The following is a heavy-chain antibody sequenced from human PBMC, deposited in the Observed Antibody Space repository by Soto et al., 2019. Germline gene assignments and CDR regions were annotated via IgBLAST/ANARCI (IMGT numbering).Heavy chain of an antibody. CDR2: INHSGST. CDR1: GGSFICYY. J-gene: IGHJ6*02. D-gene: IGHD3-3*01. CDR3: ARGVGKGIRFLEWSIYSNYYFYGMDV. V-gene: IGHV4-34*01. Sequence: PSETLSITCAVYGGSFICYYWSWIRQPPGKGLDGIGEINHSGSTNYNPSLKSRVTISVDTSKNQFSLKLSSVTAADTAVYYCARGVGKGIRFLEWSIYSNYYFYGMDVWGQGTTVTVSS.